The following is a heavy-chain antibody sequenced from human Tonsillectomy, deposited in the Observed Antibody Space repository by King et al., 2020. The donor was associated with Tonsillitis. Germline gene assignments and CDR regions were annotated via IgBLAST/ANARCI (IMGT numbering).Heavy chain of an antibody. J-gene: IGHJ4*02. D-gene: IGHD7-27*01. Sequence: QLVQSGGGLVQPGGSLRLSCAASGFTFSSYWMSWVRQAPGEGLEWVANIKEDGSEKYYVDSVKGRFTISRDNAKASLFLQMNSLRAEDTAVYYCATITNWGIDYWGQGTLVTVSS. V-gene: IGHV3-7*01. CDR3: ATITNWGIDY. CDR2: IKEDGSEK. CDR1: GFTFSSYW.